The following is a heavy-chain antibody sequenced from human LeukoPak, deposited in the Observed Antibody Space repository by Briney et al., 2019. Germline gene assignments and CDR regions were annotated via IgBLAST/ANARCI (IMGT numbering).Heavy chain of an antibody. CDR3: ARVLGSGGSCYAAGP. Sequence: ASVTVSCTASGYTFTSYYMHWVRQAPGQGLEWMGIINPSGGSTSYAQKFQGRVTMTRDMSTSTVYMELSSLRSEDTAVYYCARVLGSGGSCYAAGPWGQGTLVTVSS. D-gene: IGHD2-15*01. J-gene: IGHJ5*02. V-gene: IGHV1-46*01. CDR2: INPSGGST. CDR1: GYTFTSYY.